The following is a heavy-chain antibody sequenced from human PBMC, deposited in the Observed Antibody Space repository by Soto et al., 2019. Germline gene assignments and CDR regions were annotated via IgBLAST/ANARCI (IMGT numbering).Heavy chain of an antibody. CDR1: GYTFTGYY. Sequence: GASVKVSCKASGYTFTGYYMHWVRQAPGQGLEWMGWINPNSGGTNYAQKFQGWVTMTRDTSISTAYMELSRLRSDDTAVYYCAREQQLGYYYGMDVCGQGTTVTVSS. D-gene: IGHD6-13*01. CDR2: INPNSGGT. J-gene: IGHJ6*02. CDR3: AREQQLGYYYGMDV. V-gene: IGHV1-2*04.